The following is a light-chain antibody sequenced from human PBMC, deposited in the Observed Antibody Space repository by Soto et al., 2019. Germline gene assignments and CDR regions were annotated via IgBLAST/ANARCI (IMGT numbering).Light chain of an antibody. Sequence: QSALTQPASVSGSPGQSITISCAGTTSDVGAYNYVSWYQQHPGKAPRLIIYEVSNRPSGVSDRFSGSKSGNTASLTISGLQAEDEADYYCSSYTNSGTWLFGGGTKLTVL. CDR2: EVS. J-gene: IGLJ3*02. CDR3: SSYTNSGTWL. V-gene: IGLV2-14*01. CDR1: TSDVGAYNY.